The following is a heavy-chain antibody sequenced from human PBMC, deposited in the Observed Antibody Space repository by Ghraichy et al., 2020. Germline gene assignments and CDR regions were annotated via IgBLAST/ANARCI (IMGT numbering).Heavy chain of an antibody. D-gene: IGHD4-23*01. V-gene: IGHV3-74*01. CDR1: GFTFSSYW. Sequence: LSLTCAASGFTFSSYWMHWVRQAPGKGLVWVSRINSDGSSTSYADSVRGRFTISRDNAKNTLYLQMNSLRAEDTAVYYCARIYSTVLNQWVDLWGRGTLVTVSS. CDR3: ARIYSTVLNQWVDL. CDR2: INSDGSST. J-gene: IGHJ2*01.